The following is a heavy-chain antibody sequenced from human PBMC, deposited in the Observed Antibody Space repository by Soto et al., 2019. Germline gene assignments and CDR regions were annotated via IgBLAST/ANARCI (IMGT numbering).Heavy chain of an antibody. D-gene: IGHD6-6*01. CDR3: ARGVSSSSEGDYYYYYGMDV. Sequence: PSETLSLTFSVYGGSFSGYYWSWIRQPPGKGLEWIGEINHSGSTNYNPSLKSRVTISVDTSKNQFSLKLSSVTAADTAVYYCARGVSSSSEGDYYYYYGMDVWGQGNTVTVSS. CDR1: GGSFSGYY. J-gene: IGHJ6*02. CDR2: INHSGST. V-gene: IGHV4-34*01.